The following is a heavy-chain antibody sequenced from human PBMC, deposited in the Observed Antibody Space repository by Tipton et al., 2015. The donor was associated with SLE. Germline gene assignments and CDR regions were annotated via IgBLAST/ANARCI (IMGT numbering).Heavy chain of an antibody. CDR2: IYSGGST. D-gene: IGHD6-6*01. V-gene: IGHV3-23*03. Sequence: SLRLSCAASGFTFSSYAMSWVRQAPGKGLEGVSVIYSGGSTYYADSVKGRFTISRDNSKNTLYLQMNSLRAEDTAVYYCAKQGIAAQTDYWGQGTLVTVSS. CDR3: AKQGIAAQTDY. J-gene: IGHJ4*02. CDR1: GFTFSSYA.